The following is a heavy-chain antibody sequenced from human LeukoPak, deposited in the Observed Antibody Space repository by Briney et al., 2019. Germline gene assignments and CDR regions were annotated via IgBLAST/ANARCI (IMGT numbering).Heavy chain of an antibody. V-gene: IGHV4-38-2*02. J-gene: IGHJ4*02. CDR2: IYHSGST. D-gene: IGHD3-22*01. Sequence: SETLSLTCTVSGGSISSYYWGWIRQPPGKGLEWIGSIYHSGSTYYNPSLKSRVTISVDTSKNQFSLKLSSVTAADTAVYYCARGVVVITGGDYYFDYWGQGTLVTVSS. CDR3: ARGVVVITGGDYYFDY. CDR1: GGSISSYY.